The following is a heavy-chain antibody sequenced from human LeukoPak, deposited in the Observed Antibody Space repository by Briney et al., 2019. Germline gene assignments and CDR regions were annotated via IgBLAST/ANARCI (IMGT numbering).Heavy chain of an antibody. CDR1: GLTFSSYS. V-gene: IGHV3-21*01. J-gene: IGHJ4*02. Sequence: GGSLRLSCAASGLTFSSYSMNWVRQAPGKGLEWVSSIGSSSSYIYYADSVKGRFTISRDNAKNSLYLQMNSLRAEDTAVYYCAREGMVRGVIIRWGQGTLVTVSS. D-gene: IGHD3-10*01. CDR3: AREGMVRGVIIR. CDR2: IGSSSSYI.